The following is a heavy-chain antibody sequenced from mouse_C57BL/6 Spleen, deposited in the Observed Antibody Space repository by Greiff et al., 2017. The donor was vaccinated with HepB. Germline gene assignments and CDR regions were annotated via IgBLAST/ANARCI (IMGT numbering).Heavy chain of an antibody. J-gene: IGHJ2*01. CDR2: IRLKSDNYAT. Sequence: EVKVVESGGGLVQPGGSMKLSCVASGFTFSNYWMNWVRQSPEKGLEWVAQIRLKSDNYATHYAESVKGRFTISRDDSKSSVYLQMNNLRAEDTGIYYCTGAGYLLDYWGQGTTLTVSS. CDR3: TGAGYLLDY. V-gene: IGHV6-3*01. CDR1: GFTFSNYW. D-gene: IGHD2-3*01.